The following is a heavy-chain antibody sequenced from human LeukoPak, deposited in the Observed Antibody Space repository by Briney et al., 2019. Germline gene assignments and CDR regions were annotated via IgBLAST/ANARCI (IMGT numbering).Heavy chain of an antibody. CDR1: GFTFNTYW. V-gene: IGHV3-7*01. Sequence: GGSLRLSCAASGFTFNTYWMTWVRQAPGKGLEWVANVNQGGSETYYVDSVKGRFIISRDNAKNSMYLQMNSLRAEDTAVYYCARDGQYYYDTPGLYGGLNLWGQGALVTVSS. CDR2: VNQGGSET. J-gene: IGHJ4*02. CDR3: ARDGQYYYDTPGLYGGLNL. D-gene: IGHD3-22*01.